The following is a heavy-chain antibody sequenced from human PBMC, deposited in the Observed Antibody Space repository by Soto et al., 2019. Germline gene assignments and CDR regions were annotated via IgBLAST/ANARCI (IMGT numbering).Heavy chain of an antibody. Sequence: PGGSLRLSCAASGFTFSSYWMHWVRQAPGKGLVWVSRINSDGSSTSYADSVKGRFTISRDNAKNTLYLQMNSLRAEDTAVYYCARSCGGDCYWVDDSFDIWGQGTMVTVSS. CDR2: INSDGSST. D-gene: IGHD2-21*01. CDR3: ARSCGGDCYWVDDSFDI. CDR1: GFTFSSYW. J-gene: IGHJ3*02. V-gene: IGHV3-74*01.